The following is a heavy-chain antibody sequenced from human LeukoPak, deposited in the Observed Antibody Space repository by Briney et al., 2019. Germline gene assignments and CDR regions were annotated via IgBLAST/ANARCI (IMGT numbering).Heavy chain of an antibody. Sequence: GGSLRLSCTASGFTLSNFAMHWVRQSPDKGLQYVSAISTNGSWTFYADSVKGRFIISRDNSKNTLYLQMGSLRGEDTAVYYCARDSFYTGYDRGFGYWGQGILVTVSS. CDR2: ISTNGSWT. CDR1: GFTLSNFA. CDR3: ARDSFYTGYDRGFGY. V-gene: IGHV3-64*02. J-gene: IGHJ4*02. D-gene: IGHD5-12*01.